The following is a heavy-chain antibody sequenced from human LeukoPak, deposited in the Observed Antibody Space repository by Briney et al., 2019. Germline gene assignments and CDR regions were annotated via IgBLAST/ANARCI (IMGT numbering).Heavy chain of an antibody. CDR2: ITSSGSTI. D-gene: IGHD3-10*01. CDR1: GFTFSRYE. Sequence: GGSLRLSCAASGFTFSRYEMNWVRQAPGKGLEWVSYITSSGSTIYYADSVKGRFIISRHNAKNSLYLQMNSLRAEDTAVYYCAREGRYYGSGSHRDGFDIWGQGTMVTVSS. J-gene: IGHJ3*02. CDR3: AREGRYYGSGSHRDGFDI. V-gene: IGHV3-48*03.